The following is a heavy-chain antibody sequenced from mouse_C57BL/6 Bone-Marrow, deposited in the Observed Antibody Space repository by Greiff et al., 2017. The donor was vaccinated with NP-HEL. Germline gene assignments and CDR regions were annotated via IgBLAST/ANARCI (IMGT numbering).Heavy chain of an antibody. CDR3: ARSSYGSSYGYFDY. J-gene: IGHJ2*01. CDR1: GYTFTDYN. Sequence: VQLQQSGPELVKPGASVKMSCKASGYTFTDYNMHWVKQSHGKSLEWIGYINPNNGGTSYNQKFKGKATLTVNKSSSTAYMELRSLTSEDSAVYYCARSSYGSSYGYFDYWGQGTTRTVSS. CDR2: INPNNGGT. D-gene: IGHD1-1*01. V-gene: IGHV1-22*01.